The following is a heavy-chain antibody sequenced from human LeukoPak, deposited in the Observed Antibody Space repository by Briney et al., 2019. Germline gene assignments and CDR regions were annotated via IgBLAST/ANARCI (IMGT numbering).Heavy chain of an antibody. CDR1: GFTVSSNY. J-gene: IGHJ4*02. Sequence: GGSLRLSCAASGFTVSSNYMSWIRQAPGKGLEWVSVIYSGGSTYYADSVKGRFTISRDNSKNTLYLQMNSLRAEDTAVYYCARHSSSSWGDWGQGTLVTVSS. D-gene: IGHD6-6*01. CDR2: IYSGGST. CDR3: ARHSSSSWGD. V-gene: IGHV3-53*01.